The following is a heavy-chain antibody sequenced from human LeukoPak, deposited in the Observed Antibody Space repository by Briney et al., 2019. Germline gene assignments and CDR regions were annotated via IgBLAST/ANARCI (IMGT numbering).Heavy chain of an antibody. Sequence: PSGTLSLTCGVSGGSISSTNWWSWVRQSPGQGLEWIGEISLTGQTNYNPSLRSRVTISVDTSKNQFSLKLTSVTAADTAVYYCARHDSSGYYRPLDYWGQGTLVTVSS. D-gene: IGHD3-22*01. CDR2: ISLTGQT. CDR1: GGSISSTNW. J-gene: IGHJ4*02. V-gene: IGHV4-4*02. CDR3: ARHDSSGYYRPLDY.